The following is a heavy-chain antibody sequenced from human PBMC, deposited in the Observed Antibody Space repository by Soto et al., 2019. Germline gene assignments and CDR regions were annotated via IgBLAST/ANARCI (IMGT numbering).Heavy chain of an antibody. V-gene: IGHV4-34*01. D-gene: IGHD6-6*01. J-gene: IGHJ4*02. Sequence: ASETLSLTCAVYGGSFSGYYWSWIRQPPGKGLEWIGEINHSGSTNYNPSTKSRVTISVDTSKNQFSLKLTSVTAADTAVYYCAAPPRYWGQGTLVTVSS. CDR2: INHSGST. CDR1: GGSFSGYY. CDR3: AAPPRY.